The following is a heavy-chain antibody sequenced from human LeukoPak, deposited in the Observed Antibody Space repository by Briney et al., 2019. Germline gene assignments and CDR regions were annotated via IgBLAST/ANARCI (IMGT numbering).Heavy chain of an antibody. CDR1: GYTFTSYD. J-gene: IGHJ3*02. V-gene: IGHV1-8*01. CDR2: MNPNSGNT. CDR3: ARASGFGWGIAFDI. D-gene: IGHD6-13*01. Sequence: ASVKVSCKASGYTFTSYDINWVRQATGQGLELMGWMNPNSGNTGYAQKFQGRVTMTRNTSISTAYMELSSLRSEDTAVYYCARASGFGWGIAFDIWGQGTMVTVSS.